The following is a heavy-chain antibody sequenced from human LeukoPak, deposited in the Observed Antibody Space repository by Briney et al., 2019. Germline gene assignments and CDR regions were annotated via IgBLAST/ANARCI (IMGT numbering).Heavy chain of an antibody. CDR1: GFAFGSEA. CDR2: ISPGGGTT. CDR3: ASAAQPPRLTYYYYYYMDV. D-gene: IGHD1-14*01. Sequence: GGSLRLSCAVSGFAFGSEAMSWVRQSPARGLEWVASISPGGGTTYYADSVKGRFTISRDNSKNTLYLQMNSLRAEDTAVYYCASAAQPPRLTYYYYYYMDVWGKGTTVTVSS. V-gene: IGHV3-23*01. J-gene: IGHJ6*03.